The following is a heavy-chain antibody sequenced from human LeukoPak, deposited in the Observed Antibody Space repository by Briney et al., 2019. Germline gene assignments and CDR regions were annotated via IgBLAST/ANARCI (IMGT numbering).Heavy chain of an antibody. J-gene: IGHJ4*02. D-gene: IGHD6-13*01. CDR1: GYTFTSYG. Sequence: ASVKVSCKASGYTFTSYGINWVRQATGQGLEWIGWMNPNNSNTGFAQKFQGRVTMTTDTSTNTAYMELRSLRSDDTAVYYCARDPYSSSWYSNPNFDYWGQGTLVTVSS. CDR2: MNPNNSNT. V-gene: IGHV1-8*01. CDR3: ARDPYSSSWYSNPNFDY.